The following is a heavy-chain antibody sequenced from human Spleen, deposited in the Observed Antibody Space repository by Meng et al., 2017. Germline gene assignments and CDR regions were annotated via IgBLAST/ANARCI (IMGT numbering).Heavy chain of an antibody. J-gene: IGHJ4*02. V-gene: IGHV3-7*01. D-gene: IGHD3-16*02. Sequence: GESLKISCAAFEFNFSSHWMSWVRQAPGKGLEWVANIKQDGSEKYYVDSVSGRFTISRDNAKNSLYLQMNSLRAEDTAVYYCAREGSAYDYVWGSYRPQPHFDYWGQGTLVTVSS. CDR3: AREGSAYDYVWGSYRPQPHFDY. CDR1: EFNFSSHW. CDR2: IKQDGSEK.